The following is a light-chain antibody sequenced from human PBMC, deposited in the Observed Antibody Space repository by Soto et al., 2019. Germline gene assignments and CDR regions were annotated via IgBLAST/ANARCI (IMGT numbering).Light chain of an antibody. CDR1: SSDVGDYNY. CDR3: CSYEGSYTWC. CDR2: AVN. Sequence: QSALTQPRSVSGSPGQSVTISCTGTSSDVGDYNYVSWYQQHPGKAPKLLIYAVNMRPSGVPDRFSGSKSGNTASLTISGFQAGDEVVDPGCSYEGSYTWCFGGGPKL. V-gene: IGLV2-11*01. J-gene: IGLJ2*01.